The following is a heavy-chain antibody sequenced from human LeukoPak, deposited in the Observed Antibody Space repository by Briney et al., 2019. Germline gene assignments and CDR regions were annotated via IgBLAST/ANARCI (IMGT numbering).Heavy chain of an antibody. D-gene: IGHD2-21*01. V-gene: IGHV3-23*01. CDR3: AADLCGGNSCYSDY. Sequence: GGSLRLSCAASGFTFSSFWMTWVRQAPGKGLEWVSVISGSGGSTYDADSVKGRFSISRDNSKNTLYLHMNSLRAEDTAVYYCAADLCGGNSCYSDYWGQGTLVTVSS. J-gene: IGHJ4*02. CDR1: GFTFSSFW. CDR2: ISGSGGST.